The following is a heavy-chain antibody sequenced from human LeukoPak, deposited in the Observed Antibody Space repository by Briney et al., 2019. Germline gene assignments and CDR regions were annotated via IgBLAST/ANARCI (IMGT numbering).Heavy chain of an antibody. CDR2: ISGSGGST. CDR1: GFTFSSYS. D-gene: IGHD3-22*01. J-gene: IGHJ4*02. V-gene: IGHV3-23*01. Sequence: GGSLRLSCAASGFTFSSYSMNWVRQAPGKGLEWVSAISGSGGSTYYADSVKGRFTISRDNSKNTLYLQMNSLRAEDTAVYYCAKGKEWGYYDSSGYYPFDYWGQGTLVTVSS. CDR3: AKGKEWGYYDSSGYYPFDY.